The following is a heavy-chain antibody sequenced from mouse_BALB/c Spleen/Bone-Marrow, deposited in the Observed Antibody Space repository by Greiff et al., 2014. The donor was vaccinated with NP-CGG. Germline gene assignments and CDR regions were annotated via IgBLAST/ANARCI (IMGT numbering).Heavy chain of an antibody. Sequence: VQGVESGAELVRPGSSVKISCKASGYAFSSYWMNWVKQRPGQGLEWIGQIYPGDGDTNYNGEFKGKATLTADKSSSTAYMQLSSLTSEDSAVYFCARVRNWADYWGQGTTLTVSS. CDR1: GYAFSSYW. D-gene: IGHD4-1*01. CDR2: IYPGDGDT. J-gene: IGHJ2*01. V-gene: IGHV1-80*01. CDR3: ARVRNWADY.